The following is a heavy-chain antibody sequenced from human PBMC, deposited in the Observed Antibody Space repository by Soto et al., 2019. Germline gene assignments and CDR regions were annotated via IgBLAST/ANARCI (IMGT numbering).Heavy chain of an antibody. Sequence: QVQLVQSGAEVKTPGSSVKVSCKASGGTFSSYAISWVRQAPGQGLEWMGGIIHIFGTANYAQKFQGRVTITADESTSTAYMELSSLRSEDTAVYYCARDAGYGGNLLYFDLWGRGTLVTVSS. CDR1: GGTFSSYA. CDR2: IIHIFGTA. J-gene: IGHJ2*01. D-gene: IGHD4-17*01. V-gene: IGHV1-69*12. CDR3: ARDAGYGGNLLYFDL.